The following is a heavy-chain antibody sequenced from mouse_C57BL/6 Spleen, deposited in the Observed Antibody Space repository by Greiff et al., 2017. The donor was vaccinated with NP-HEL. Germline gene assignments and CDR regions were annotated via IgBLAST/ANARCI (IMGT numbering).Heavy chain of an antibody. CDR3: AKGYDYDAMDD. J-gene: IGHJ4*01. CDR2: ISDGGSYT. Sequence: EVKLMESGGGLVKPGGSLKLSCAASGFTFSSYAMSWVRQTPEKRLEWVATISDGGSYTYYPDNVKGRFTISRDNAKNNLYLQMSHLKSEDTAMYYCAKGYDYDAMDDWGQGTSVTVSS. CDR1: GFTFSSYA. D-gene: IGHD3-2*02. V-gene: IGHV5-4*03.